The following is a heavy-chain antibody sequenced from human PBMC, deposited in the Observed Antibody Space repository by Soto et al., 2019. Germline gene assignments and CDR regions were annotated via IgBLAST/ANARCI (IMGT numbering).Heavy chain of an antibody. CDR3: ASIDYSYGYEGWFEY. CDR2: IYYSGST. Sequence: SETLSLTCTFSVGSVSSGSYYCSWIRQPPGKGLEWIGYIYYSGSTNYNPSLKSRVTISVDTSKNQFSLKLSSVTAADTAVYYCASIDYSYGYEGWFEYWGQGTLVIVS. J-gene: IGHJ4*02. CDR1: VGSVSSGSYY. D-gene: IGHD5-18*01. V-gene: IGHV4-61*01.